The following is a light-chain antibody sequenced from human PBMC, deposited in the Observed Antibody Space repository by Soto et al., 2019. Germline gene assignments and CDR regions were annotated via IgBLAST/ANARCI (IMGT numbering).Light chain of an antibody. Sequence: DIQVTQSPSTLSASVGDRVTISCRASPNIDSWLAWYQQKLGKAPKLLIYDASSLESGVPSRFSGSGSGTEFTLTSSSLQPDDFATYYCQQYNSYPYSVGPGTNVDIK. CDR2: DAS. CDR3: QQYNSYPYS. J-gene: IGKJ3*01. CDR1: PNIDSW. V-gene: IGKV1-5*01.